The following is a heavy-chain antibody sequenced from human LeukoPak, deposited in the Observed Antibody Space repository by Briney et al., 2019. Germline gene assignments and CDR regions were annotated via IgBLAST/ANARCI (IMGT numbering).Heavy chain of an antibody. J-gene: IGHJ4*02. V-gene: IGHV3-74*01. CDR2: ITNDGSST. CDR3: ASGGSSDWYFNY. D-gene: IGHD2-15*01. CDR1: GLTFSSHW. Sequence: PGGSLRLSCAASGLTFSSHWMHWVRQAPGKGLVWVSRITNDGSSTTYADSVKGRFTISRDNAKNMLYLQVNSLRAEDTAVYYCASGGSSDWYFNYWGQGTLVTASS.